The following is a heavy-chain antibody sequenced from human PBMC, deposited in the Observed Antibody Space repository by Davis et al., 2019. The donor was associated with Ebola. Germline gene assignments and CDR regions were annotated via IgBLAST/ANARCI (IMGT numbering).Heavy chain of an antibody. D-gene: IGHD5-24*01. J-gene: IGHJ4*02. CDR3: ARDRGRDGYNSHFDY. CDR2: IIPIFGTA. CDR1: GGTFSSYA. Sequence: SVKVSCKASGGTFSSYAISWVRQAPGQGLEWMGGIIPIFGTANYAQKFQGRVTITADESTSTAYMELSSLRSEDTAVYYCARDRGRDGYNSHFDYWGQGTLVTVSS. V-gene: IGHV1-69*13.